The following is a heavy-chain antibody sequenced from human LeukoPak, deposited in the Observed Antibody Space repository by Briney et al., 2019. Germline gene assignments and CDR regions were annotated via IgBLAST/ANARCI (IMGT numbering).Heavy chain of an antibody. CDR3: ARDRGDTYD. J-gene: IGHJ4*02. D-gene: IGHD4-17*01. V-gene: IGHV4-34*01. CDR2: IDHSGST. Sequence: SETLSLTFTVSGGSISSYYWSWIRQPPGKGLEWIGEIDHSGSTNYNPSLKSRVTISVDTSKSQFSLKLSSVTAADTAVYYCARDRGDTYDWGQGTLVTVSS. CDR1: GGSISSYY.